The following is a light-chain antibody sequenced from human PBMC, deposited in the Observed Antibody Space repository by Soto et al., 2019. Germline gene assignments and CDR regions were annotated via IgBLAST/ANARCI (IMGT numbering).Light chain of an antibody. Sequence: EFVLTQSPGTLSLSPGERATLSCRASQSVGSNYLAWYQQRPGQAPRLLIHGASSRATGIPDRFRGSGSGTDFTLTISRLEPEDFAVYYCQQYGSSLTWTFGQGTKVEFK. CDR1: QSVGSNY. J-gene: IGKJ1*01. CDR3: QQYGSSLTWT. CDR2: GAS. V-gene: IGKV3-20*01.